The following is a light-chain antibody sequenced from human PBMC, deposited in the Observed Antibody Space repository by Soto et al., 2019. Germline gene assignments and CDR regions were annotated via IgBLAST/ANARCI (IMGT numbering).Light chain of an antibody. CDR2: EVT. CDR1: KSDVGGYNF. V-gene: IGLV2-14*01. J-gene: IGLJ1*01. Sequence: QSALTQPRSVSGSPGQSVTISCTGTKSDVGGYNFVSWYQHHPGRAPKLIIYEVTIRPSGVSNRFSGSKSGNTASLTISGLQAEDEADYYCSSYTTSAPYVFGSGTKLTVL. CDR3: SSYTTSAPYV.